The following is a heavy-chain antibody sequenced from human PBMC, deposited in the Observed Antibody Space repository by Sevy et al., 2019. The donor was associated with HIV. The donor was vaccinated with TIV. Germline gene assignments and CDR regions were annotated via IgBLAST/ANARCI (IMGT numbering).Heavy chain of an antibody. V-gene: IGHV3-33*01. CDR1: GFTFGTYG. CDR3: ARGSLYSSGWSESLDY. CDR2: IWYDGSNK. D-gene: IGHD6-19*01. Sequence: GGSLRLSCVASGFTFGTYGMDWVRQAPGKGLDWVAVIWYDGSNKYYGDSVKGRFTISRDNSKNTLYLQMNSLRAEDTAVYYCARGSLYSSGWSESLDYWGQGTLVTVSS. J-gene: IGHJ4*02.